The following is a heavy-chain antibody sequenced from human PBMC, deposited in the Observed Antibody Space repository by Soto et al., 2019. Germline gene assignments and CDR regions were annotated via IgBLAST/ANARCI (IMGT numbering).Heavy chain of an antibody. D-gene: IGHD5-12*01. V-gene: IGHV4-61*01. CDR2: IYYSGST. CDR1: GGSVRSGSYY. J-gene: IGHJ4*02. CDR3: ASNGGGYDYDY. Sequence: SETLSLTCTVSGGSVRSGSYYWSWIRQPPGKGLEWIGYIYYSGSTNYNPSLKSRVTISVDTSKNQFSLKLSSVTAADTAVYYCASNGGGYDYDYWGQGTLVTVSS.